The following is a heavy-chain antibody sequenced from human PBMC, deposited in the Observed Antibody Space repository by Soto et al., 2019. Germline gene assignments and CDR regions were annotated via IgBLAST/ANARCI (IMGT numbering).Heavy chain of an antibody. CDR3: ARETRYSGSYWPNFDY. CDR2: IYSGGST. J-gene: IGHJ4*02. CDR1: GFTVSSNY. V-gene: IGHV3-53*01. Sequence: GGSLRLSCAASGFTVSSNYMSWVRQAPGKGLEWVSVIYSGGSTYYADSVKGRFTISRDNSKNTLYLQMNSLRAEDTAVHYCARETRYSGSYWPNFDYWGQGTLVTVSS. D-gene: IGHD1-26*01.